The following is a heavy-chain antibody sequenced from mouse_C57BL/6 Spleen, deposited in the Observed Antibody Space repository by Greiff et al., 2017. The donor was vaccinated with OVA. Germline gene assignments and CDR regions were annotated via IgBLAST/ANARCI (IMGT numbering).Heavy chain of an antibody. D-gene: IGHD2-4*01. CDR3: ASHDYDGAY. J-gene: IGHJ3*01. CDR1: GYTFTDYY. V-gene: IGHV1-76*01. CDR2: IYPGSGNT. Sequence: VKLMESGAELVRPGASVKLSCKASGYTFTDYYINWVKQRPGQGLEWIARIYPGSGNTYYNEKFKGKATLTAEKSSSTAYMQLSSLTSEDSAVYFCASHDYDGAYWGQGTLVTVSA.